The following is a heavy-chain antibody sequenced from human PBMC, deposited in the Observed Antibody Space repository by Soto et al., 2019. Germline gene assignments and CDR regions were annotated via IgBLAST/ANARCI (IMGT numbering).Heavy chain of an antibody. CDR2: ISGSGGST. D-gene: IGHD6-13*01. V-gene: IGHV3-23*01. CDR3: ANRAAHRRSIAAAGPHCFDP. Sequence: GGSLRLSCAASGFTFSSYAMSWVRQAPGKGLEWVSAISGSGGSTYYADSVKGRFTISRDNSKNTLYLQMNSLRAEDTAVYYYANRAAHRRSIAAAGPHCFDPWAQETLVTVSS. J-gene: IGHJ5*02. CDR1: GFTFSSYA.